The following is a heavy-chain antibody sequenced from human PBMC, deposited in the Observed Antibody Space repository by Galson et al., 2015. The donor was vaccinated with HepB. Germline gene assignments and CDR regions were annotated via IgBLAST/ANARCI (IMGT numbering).Heavy chain of an antibody. Sequence: SLRLSCAASGFTFSSYSMNWVRQAPGKGLEWVSSISSSSSYIYYADSVKGRFTISRDNAKNSLYLQMNNLRAEDTAVYYCARDLEGTVTTVGAFDYWGQGTLVTVSS. D-gene: IGHD4-17*01. V-gene: IGHV3-21*01. CDR1: GFTFSSYS. J-gene: IGHJ4*02. CDR2: ISSSSSYI. CDR3: ARDLEGTVTTVGAFDY.